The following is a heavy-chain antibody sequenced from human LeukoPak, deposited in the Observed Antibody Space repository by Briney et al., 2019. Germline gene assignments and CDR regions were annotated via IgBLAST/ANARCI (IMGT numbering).Heavy chain of an antibody. J-gene: IGHJ4*02. CDR1: GGTFSNYA. CDR3: ATGSYQLASFDY. D-gene: IGHD6-6*01. V-gene: IGHV1-69*13. CDR2: LIPIFGTP. Sequence: ASVKVSCKASGGTFSNYAINWVRQAPGQGLEWMGGLIPIFGTPNYAQKFQGRVTVTADESTTTAYMELSSLRSEDTAVYYCATGSYQLASFDYWGQGTLVTVSS.